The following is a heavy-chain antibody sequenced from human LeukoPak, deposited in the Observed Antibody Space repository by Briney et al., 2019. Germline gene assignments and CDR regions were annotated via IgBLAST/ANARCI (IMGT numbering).Heavy chain of an antibody. CDR1: GGTFSSYA. CDR3: ARGRPDYYYYYGMDV. D-gene: IGHD6-6*01. CDR2: INPNSGGT. J-gene: IGHJ6*02. Sequence: ASVKVSCKASGGTFSSYAISWVRQAPGQGLEWMGWINPNSGGTNYAQKFQGRVTMTRDTSISTAYMELSRLRSDDTAVYYCARGRPDYYYYYGMDVWGQGTTVTVSS. V-gene: IGHV1-2*02.